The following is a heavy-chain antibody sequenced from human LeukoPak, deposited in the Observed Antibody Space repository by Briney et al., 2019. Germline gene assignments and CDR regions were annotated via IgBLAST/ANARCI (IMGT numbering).Heavy chain of an antibody. CDR1: GFTFSSYG. Sequence: HPGGSLRLSCTASGFTFSSYGMSWVRQAPGKGLEWVSTISGSYSTYYAVSVKGRFTISRGNSKNTLYLQMNSLRAEDTATYYCASAIVAVKDYWGQGTLVTVSS. CDR3: ASAIVAVKDY. V-gene: IGHV3-23*01. CDR2: ISGSYST. J-gene: IGHJ4*02. D-gene: IGHD5-12*01.